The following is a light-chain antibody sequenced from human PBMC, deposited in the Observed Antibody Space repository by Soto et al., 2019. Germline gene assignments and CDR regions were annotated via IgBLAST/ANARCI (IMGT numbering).Light chain of an antibody. CDR3: CSYTTSSTWV. CDR1: SRDVGAYKY. V-gene: IGLV2-14*01. CDR2: EIS. Sequence: QSALTQPASVSGSPGQSITISCTGTSRDVGAYKYVSWYQQHSGKAPKLIIYEISHRPSGVSDRFSGSKSGNTASLTISGLQAEDEADFYCCSYTTSSTWVFGGGTKVTVL. J-gene: IGLJ3*02.